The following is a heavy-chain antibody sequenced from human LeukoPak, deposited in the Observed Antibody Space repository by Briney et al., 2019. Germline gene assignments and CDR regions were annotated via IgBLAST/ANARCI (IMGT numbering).Heavy chain of an antibody. Sequence: ASVKVSCKASGGTFSSYAISWVRQAPGQGLEWMGGIIPIFGTANYAQKFQGRVTITADESTSTAYMELSSLRSEDTAVYYCAGLGYSGYGPRSRFDNWGQGTLITVST. CDR1: GGTFSSYA. D-gene: IGHD5-12*01. CDR3: AGLGYSGYGPRSRFDN. V-gene: IGHV1-69*01. CDR2: IIPIFGTA. J-gene: IGHJ4*02.